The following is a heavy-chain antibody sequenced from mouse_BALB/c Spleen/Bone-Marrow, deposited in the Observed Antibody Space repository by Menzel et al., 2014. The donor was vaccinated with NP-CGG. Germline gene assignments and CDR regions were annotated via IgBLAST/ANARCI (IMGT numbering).Heavy chain of an antibody. V-gene: IGHV5-6*02. Sequence: DVKLVESGGDLVEPGGSLKLSCAASGFTFSSYGMSWVRQTPDKRLEWVATISSGGSYTYYPDSVKGRFTISRDNAKNTLYLQMSSLKSEDTAMYYCARRRDYYAMDYWGQGTSVTVSS. CDR2: ISSGGSYT. J-gene: IGHJ4*01. CDR1: GFTFSSYG. CDR3: ARRRDYYAMDY.